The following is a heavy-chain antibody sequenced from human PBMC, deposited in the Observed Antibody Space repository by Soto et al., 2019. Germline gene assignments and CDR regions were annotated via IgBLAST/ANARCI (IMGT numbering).Heavy chain of an antibody. CDR1: GGSMSSRNYY. D-gene: IGHD3-16*01. Sequence: PSETLSLTCTVSGGSMSSRNYYWGWIRQPPGKGLEWIGSIYYSGSTYYNPSLKSRVIISVDTSKNQFFLKLNSVTAAATAVYYCARGFWGSSTRDYWGQGTLVTVSS. CDR3: ARGFWGSSTRDY. V-gene: IGHV4-39*01. J-gene: IGHJ4*02. CDR2: IYYSGST.